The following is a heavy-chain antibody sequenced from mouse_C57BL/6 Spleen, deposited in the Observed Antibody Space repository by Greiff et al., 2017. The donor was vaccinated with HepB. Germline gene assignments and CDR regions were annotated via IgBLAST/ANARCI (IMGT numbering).Heavy chain of an antibody. J-gene: IGHJ2*01. Sequence: EVNVVESGGGLVKPGGSLKLSCAASGFTFSSYAMSWVRQTPEKRLEWVATISDGGSYTYYPDNVKGRFTISRDNAKNNLYLQMSHLKSEDTAMYYCAREASNYDASYFGYWGQGTTLTVSS. V-gene: IGHV5-4*01. CDR2: ISDGGSYT. D-gene: IGHD2-5*01. CDR3: AREASNYDASYFGY. CDR1: GFTFSSYA.